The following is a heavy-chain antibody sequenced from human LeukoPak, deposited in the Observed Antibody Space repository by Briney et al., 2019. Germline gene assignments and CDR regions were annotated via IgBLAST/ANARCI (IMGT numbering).Heavy chain of an antibody. Sequence: SVKVSCKASGGTFSSYAISWVRQAPGQGLEWMGGIIPIFGTANYAQKFRGRVTITADESTSTAYMELSSLRSEDTAVYYCARAIVAVSYYSRNNWFDPWGQGTLVTVSS. CDR3: ARAIVAVSYYSRNNWFDP. V-gene: IGHV1-69*13. CDR1: GGTFSSYA. J-gene: IGHJ5*02. D-gene: IGHD5-12*01. CDR2: IIPIFGTA.